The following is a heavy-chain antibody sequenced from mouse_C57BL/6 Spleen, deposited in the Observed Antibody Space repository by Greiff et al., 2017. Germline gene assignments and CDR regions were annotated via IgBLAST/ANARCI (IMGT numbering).Heavy chain of an antibody. Sequence: QVQLQQPGAELVKPGASVKLSCKASGYTFISYWMHWVKQRPGQGLEWIGMIHPNSGSTNYNEKFKSKATLTVDKSSSTAYMQLSSLTSEDSAVYYCARSDYYGSSSDYYAMDYWGQGTSVTVSS. CDR1: GYTFISYW. CDR2: IHPNSGST. V-gene: IGHV1-64*01. J-gene: IGHJ4*01. CDR3: ARSDYYGSSSDYYAMDY. D-gene: IGHD1-1*01.